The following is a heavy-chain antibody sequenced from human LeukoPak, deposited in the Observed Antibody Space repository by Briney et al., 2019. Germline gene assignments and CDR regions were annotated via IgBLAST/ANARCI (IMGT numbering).Heavy chain of an antibody. Sequence: SETLSLTCTVSGGSISSSSYYWGWIRQPPGKGLEWIGSIYYSGNTYYSPSLKSRVTISVDTSKNQFSLKLSSVTAADTAVYYCARQSKGIIVITDFQHWGQGTLVTVSS. J-gene: IGHJ1*01. CDR1: GGSISSSSYY. CDR2: IYYSGNT. D-gene: IGHD3-22*01. CDR3: ARQSKGIIVITDFQH. V-gene: IGHV4-39*01.